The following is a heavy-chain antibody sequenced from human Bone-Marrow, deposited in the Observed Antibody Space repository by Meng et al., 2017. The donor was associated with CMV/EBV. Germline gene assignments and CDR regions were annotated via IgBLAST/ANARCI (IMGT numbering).Heavy chain of an antibody. CDR2: IKSKTDGGAI. CDR3: TTEGFWDH. D-gene: IGHD3-3*01. J-gene: IGHJ4*03. V-gene: IGHV3-15*01. CDR1: GFTFSSYG. Sequence: GESLKILCAASGFTFSSYGMHWVRQAPGKGLEWVVRIKSKTDGGAIDYAAPVKGRFTISRDDSKNTLYLQMNSLRTEDTAVYYCTTEGFWDHWGQGTMVTVSS.